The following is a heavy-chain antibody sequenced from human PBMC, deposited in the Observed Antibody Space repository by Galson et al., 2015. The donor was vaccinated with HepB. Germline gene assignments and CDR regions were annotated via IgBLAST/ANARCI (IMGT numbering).Heavy chain of an antibody. V-gene: IGHV4-59*12. Sequence: ISSGYWSWIRQSPGKGLEWIGYMSYTERTYYNPSLKSRATFSIDTSKNQFSLNLNSVTAADTAVYYCARFSGYDGAFDIWGQGTMVSVSS. CDR1: ISSGY. CDR2: MSYTERT. J-gene: IGHJ3*02. D-gene: IGHD5-12*01. CDR3: ARFSGYDGAFDI.